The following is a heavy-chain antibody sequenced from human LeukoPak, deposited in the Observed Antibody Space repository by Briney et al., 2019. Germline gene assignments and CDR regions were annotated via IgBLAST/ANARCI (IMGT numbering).Heavy chain of an antibody. CDR2: ISGSGSYI. Sequence: GESLRLPCAASGFSFSTYTMNCARQAPGKGLEWVSSISGSGSYIYYSDSVKGRFTISRDNAKNSLSLQMNSLRAEDTAIYYCASHFWNYYRIDYWGQGILVTVSS. V-gene: IGHV3-21*01. CDR1: GFSFSTYT. J-gene: IGHJ4*02. D-gene: IGHD3-3*02. CDR3: ASHFWNYYRIDY.